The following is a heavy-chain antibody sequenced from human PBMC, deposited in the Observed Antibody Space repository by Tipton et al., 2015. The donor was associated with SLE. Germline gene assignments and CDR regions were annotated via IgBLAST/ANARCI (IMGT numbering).Heavy chain of an antibody. J-gene: IGHJ4*02. CDR1: GGSISSYY. CDR2: IYYSGST. CDR3: ARGNPSLFDY. Sequence: LRLSCTVSGGSISSYYWSWIRKPPGKGLEWIGYIYYSGSTNYNPSLKSRVTISVDTSKNQFSLKLSSVTAADTAVYYCARGNPSLFDYWGQGTLVTVSS. V-gene: IGHV4-59*01. D-gene: IGHD1-14*01.